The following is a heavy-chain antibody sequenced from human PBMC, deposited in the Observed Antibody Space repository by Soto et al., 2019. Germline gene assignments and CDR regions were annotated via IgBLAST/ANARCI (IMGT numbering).Heavy chain of an antibody. Sequence: QVQLVQSGAEAKKPGASVKVSCKASGYTFTSYAMHWVRQAPGQRLEWMGWINDGNGNTKYSQKFQGRVTITRDTSASTAYMELSSLRSEDTAVYYWARSPGIAVADYWGQGTLVTVSS. D-gene: IGHD6-19*01. CDR2: INDGNGNT. CDR1: GYTFTSYA. CDR3: ARSPGIAVADY. V-gene: IGHV1-3*01. J-gene: IGHJ4*02.